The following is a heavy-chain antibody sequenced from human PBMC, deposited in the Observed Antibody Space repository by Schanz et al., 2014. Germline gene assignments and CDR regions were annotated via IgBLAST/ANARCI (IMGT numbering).Heavy chain of an antibody. CDR2: ISYDGNNE. D-gene: IGHD2-21*01. Sequence: QVQLVESGGGVVQPGRSLRLSCAASGFSFSSFGMHWVRQAPGKGLEWVAVISYDGNNEFYADSLKGRFTISRDNSKNTLYLQMNSLRAEDTAVYYCAKGQLLSYYFDYWGQGTLVTVSS. CDR1: GFSFSSFG. CDR3: AKGQLLSYYFDY. J-gene: IGHJ4*02. V-gene: IGHV3-30*18.